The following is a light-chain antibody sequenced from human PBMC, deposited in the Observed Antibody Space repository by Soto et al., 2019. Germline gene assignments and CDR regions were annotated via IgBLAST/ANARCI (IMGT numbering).Light chain of an antibody. V-gene: IGLV2-14*01. CDR2: EVS. CDR1: SSDVGGYNY. CDR3: SSYTSSSTLVV. J-gene: IGLJ2*01. Sequence: QSALTQPASVSGSPGQSITISCTGTSSDVGGYNYVSWYQQHPGKAPKLMIYEVSNRPSGASNRFSGSKSGNTASLTISGLQAEDEAEYYCSSYTSSSTLVVFGGGTKVTVL.